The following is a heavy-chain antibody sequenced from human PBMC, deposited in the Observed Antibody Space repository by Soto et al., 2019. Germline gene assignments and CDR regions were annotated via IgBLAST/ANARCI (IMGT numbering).Heavy chain of an antibody. Sequence: QAQLQESGPGLVKPSETLSLTCTVSGDSVSSASYYWSWIRQPPGKGLEWIGYFYYSGYTNYNPSLKNRVIMTLDTSKSQFSLKLNSVTAADTAVYYCARRNNVNYFNYFDYWGQGILVTVSS. D-gene: IGHD1-7*01. CDR3: ARRNNVNYFNYFDY. CDR2: FYYSGYT. CDR1: GDSVSSASYY. J-gene: IGHJ4*02. V-gene: IGHV4-61*01.